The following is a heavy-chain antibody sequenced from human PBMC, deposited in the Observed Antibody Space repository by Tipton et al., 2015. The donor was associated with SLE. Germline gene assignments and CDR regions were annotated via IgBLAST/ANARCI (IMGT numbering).Heavy chain of an antibody. CDR3: GRHRRSVNLPDGSFDL. CDR2: ILYTGST. CDR1: SDSISSSSYY. J-gene: IGHJ2*01. V-gene: IGHV4-39*07. Sequence: TLSLTCTVSSDSISSSSYYWGWVRQPPGEGLEWIGSILYTGSTYYNPSLRSRITISLDTSKSQFSLKLSSVTAADTAVYYCGRHRRSVNLPDGSFDLWGRGTQVTDSS. D-gene: IGHD1-14*01.